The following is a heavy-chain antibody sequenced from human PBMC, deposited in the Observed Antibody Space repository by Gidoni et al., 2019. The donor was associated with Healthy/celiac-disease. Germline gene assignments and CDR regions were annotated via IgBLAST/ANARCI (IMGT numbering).Heavy chain of an antibody. Sequence: IGSIYYSGSTYYNPSLKSRVTISVDTSKNQFSLKLSSVTAADTAVYYCAGAYGSGSEYGYWGQGTLVTVSS. J-gene: IGHJ4*02. D-gene: IGHD3-10*01. CDR2: IYYSGST. CDR3: AGAYGSGSEYGY. V-gene: IGHV4-39*01.